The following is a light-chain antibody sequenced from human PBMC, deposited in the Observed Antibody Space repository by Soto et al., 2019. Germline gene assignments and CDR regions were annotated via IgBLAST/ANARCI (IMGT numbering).Light chain of an antibody. Sequence: EVVMTQSPATLSVSPGERVTLSCRASESVHRNLAWYQQKPGQGPSLLIYYASTRATGVPDRFTGSGSGTGFTLTISSLQSEDFGVYNCQHYSNWPPTFGPGTEVEI. J-gene: IGKJ3*01. V-gene: IGKV3-15*01. CDR2: YAS. CDR3: QHYSNWPPT. CDR1: ESVHRN.